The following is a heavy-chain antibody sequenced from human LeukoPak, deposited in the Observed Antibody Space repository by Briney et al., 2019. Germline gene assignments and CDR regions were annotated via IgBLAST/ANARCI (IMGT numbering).Heavy chain of an antibody. Sequence: GRSLRLSCAASGFTFDDYAMHWVRQAPGKGLEWVSGVNWNSGSIAYADSVKGRFTISRDNTKNSLYLQMNSLRAEDTALYYCAKGGTAVAGQRVYYFDYWGQGTLVTVSS. CDR3: AKGGTAVAGQRVYYFDY. V-gene: IGHV3-9*01. CDR1: GFTFDDYA. J-gene: IGHJ4*02. D-gene: IGHD6-19*01. CDR2: VNWNSGSI.